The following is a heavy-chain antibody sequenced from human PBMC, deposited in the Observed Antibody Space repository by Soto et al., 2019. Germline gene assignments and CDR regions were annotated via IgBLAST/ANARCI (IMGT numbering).Heavy chain of an antibody. V-gene: IGHV3-15*01. D-gene: IGHD2-15*01. CDR1: GFTFSNAW. J-gene: IGHJ5*02. CDR3: TTDLYIVVVVVATISWHSNWFHP. CDR2: IKSKTDGGTT. Sequence: GGSLRLSCAASGFTFSNAWMSWVRQAPGKGLEWVGRIKSKTDGGTTDYAAPVKGRFTISRDDSKNTLYLQMNSLKTEDTAVYYCTTDLYIVVVVVATISWHSNWFHPWGPGTLVTVS.